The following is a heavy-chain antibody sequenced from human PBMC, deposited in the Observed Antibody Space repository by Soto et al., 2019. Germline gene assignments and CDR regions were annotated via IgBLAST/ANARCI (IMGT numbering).Heavy chain of an antibody. D-gene: IGHD2-15*01. CDR1: GGSLSGSY. CDR3: ASPGYCGEGTCYPDY. CDR2: IHHSGST. V-gene: IGHV4-34*01. J-gene: IGHJ4*01. Sequence: QVQLQQWGAGLLKPSETLSLTCAVYGGSLSGSYWSWIRQPPGTGLEWIGEIHHSGSTYYNPSLKSRVTLAVDTSKNQFSLKLNSVTAADTAVYYCASPGYCGEGTCYPDYWGHGTLVTVSS.